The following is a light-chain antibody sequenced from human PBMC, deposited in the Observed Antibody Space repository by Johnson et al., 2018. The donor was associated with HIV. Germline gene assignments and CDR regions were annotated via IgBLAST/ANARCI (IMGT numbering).Light chain of an antibody. CDR1: SSNIGNNY. Sequence: QSVLTQPPSVSAAPGQKVTISCSGSSSNIGNNYVYWYQQLPGTAPKLLIYENNKRPSGIPDRFSGSKSGTSATLVITGLQTGDEADYHCATWDSSLRVYVFGTGTKVTVL. CDR3: ATWDSSLRVYV. CDR2: ENN. V-gene: IGLV1-51*02. J-gene: IGLJ1*01.